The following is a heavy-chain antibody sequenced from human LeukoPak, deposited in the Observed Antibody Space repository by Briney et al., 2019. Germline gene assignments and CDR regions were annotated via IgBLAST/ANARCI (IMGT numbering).Heavy chain of an antibody. Sequence: ASVKVSCKASGYTFTSYDINWVRQATGQGLEWMGWMNPNSGNTGYAQKFQGRVTITRNTSISTAYMELSSLRSDDTAVYYCARVVLDRGDPPYYYYMDVWGKGTTVTVSS. V-gene: IGHV1-8*03. CDR3: ARVVLDRGDPPYYYYMDV. J-gene: IGHJ6*03. CDR1: GYTFTSYD. CDR2: MNPNSGNT. D-gene: IGHD3-10*01.